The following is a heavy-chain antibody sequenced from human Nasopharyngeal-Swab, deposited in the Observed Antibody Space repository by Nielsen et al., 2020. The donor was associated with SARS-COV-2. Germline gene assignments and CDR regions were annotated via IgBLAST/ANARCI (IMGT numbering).Heavy chain of an antibody. D-gene: IGHD3-3*01. V-gene: IGHV4-34*01. CDR1: GAPFSGYY. CDR2: INHSGST. CDR3: VRRFYDFWSGYYGY. J-gene: IGHJ4*02. Sequence: SEILSSTFAVHGAPFSGYYWSWIRQLPGKGLEWIGEINHSGSTNYNPSLKSRVTISVDTSKNQFSLKLCSETAADTAVYCCVRRFYDFWSGYYGYWGQGTLGTVAS.